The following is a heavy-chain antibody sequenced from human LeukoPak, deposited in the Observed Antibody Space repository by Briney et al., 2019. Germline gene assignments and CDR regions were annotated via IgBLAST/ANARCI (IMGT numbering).Heavy chain of an antibody. CDR3: AKARSSGWLPGDY. CDR1: GFTFSSYG. CDR2: IRYDGSNK. Sequence: GGSLRLSCAASGFTFSSYGMHWVRQAPGKGLGWVAFIRYDGSNKYYADSVKGRFTTSRDNSKNTLYLQMNSLRAEDTAVYYCAKARSSGWLPGDYWGQGTLVIISS. J-gene: IGHJ4*02. V-gene: IGHV3-30*02. D-gene: IGHD6-19*01.